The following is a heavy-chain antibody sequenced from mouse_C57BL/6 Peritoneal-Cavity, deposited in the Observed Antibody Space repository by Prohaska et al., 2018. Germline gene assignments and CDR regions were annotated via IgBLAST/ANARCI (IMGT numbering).Heavy chain of an antibody. CDR1: GIDFSRYW. CDR2: MNPDSSTI. D-gene: IGHD2-5*01. V-gene: IGHV4-1*01. CDR3: ATYHSNYWSAY. Sequence: EVKLLQSGGGLVQPGGSLKLSCAASGIDFSRYWMSWVRRAPGKGLEWIGEMNPDSSTINYAPSLKDKFISSRDNAKNTLYLQMSKFISEDTALYDFATYHSNYWSAYSCHGTLVTVSA. J-gene: IGHJ3*01.